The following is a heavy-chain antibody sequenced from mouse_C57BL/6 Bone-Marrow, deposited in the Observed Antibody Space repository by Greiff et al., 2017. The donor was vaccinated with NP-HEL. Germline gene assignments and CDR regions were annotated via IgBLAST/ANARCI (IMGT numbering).Heavy chain of an antibody. V-gene: IGHV12-3*01. Sequence: VQGVESGPGLVKPSQSLFLTCSITGFPITSGYYWIWIRQSPGKPLEWMGYITHSGETFYNPSLQSPISITRETSKNQFFLQLNSVTTEDTAMYYCAGDDYYGSTPYYAMDYWGQGTSVTVSS. CDR2: ITHSGET. J-gene: IGHJ4*01. CDR3: AGDDYYGSTPYYAMDY. CDR1: GFPITSGYY. D-gene: IGHD1-1*01.